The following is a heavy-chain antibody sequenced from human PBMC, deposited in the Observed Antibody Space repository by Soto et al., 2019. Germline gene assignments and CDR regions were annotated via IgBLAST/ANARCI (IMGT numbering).Heavy chain of an antibody. CDR1: GGTFSSYA. Sequence: ASVKVSCKASGGTFSSYAIRWVRPAPGQGLEWMGGIIPIIGTANYAQKFQGRVTITADESTSTAYMELSSLRSEDTAVYYCARGEWELLTYFDYWGQGTLVTVSS. D-gene: IGHD1-26*01. J-gene: IGHJ4*02. V-gene: IGHV1-69*13. CDR3: ARGEWELLTYFDY. CDR2: IIPIIGTA.